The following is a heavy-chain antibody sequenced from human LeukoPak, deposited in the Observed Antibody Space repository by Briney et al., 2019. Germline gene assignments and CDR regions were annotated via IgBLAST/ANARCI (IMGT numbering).Heavy chain of an antibody. Sequence: GGSLRLSCAASGFTASSNYMSWVRQAPGKGLEWVSVIYSGGSTYYADSVKGRFTISRHNSKNTLYLQMNSLRAEDTAVYYCALIQDSSGWYSFDPWGQGTLVTVSS. V-gene: IGHV3-53*04. CDR2: IYSGGST. D-gene: IGHD6-19*01. CDR3: ALIQDSSGWYSFDP. J-gene: IGHJ5*02. CDR1: GFTASSNY.